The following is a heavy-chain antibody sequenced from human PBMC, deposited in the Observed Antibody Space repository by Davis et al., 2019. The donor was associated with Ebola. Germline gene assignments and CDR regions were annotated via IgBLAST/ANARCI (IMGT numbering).Heavy chain of an antibody. CDR3: ARQILQASRFWYFDI. CDR2: IYPGDSDT. V-gene: IGHV5-51*01. Sequence: GESLKISCKGSGYTFTTYWIGWVRQMPGKGLEWMGIIYPGDSDTRYSPSFQGQVSISADKSISTAYLQWSSLKASDTAVYYCARQILQASRFWYFDIWGRGTLVTVSS. J-gene: IGHJ2*01. D-gene: IGHD1-1*01. CDR1: GYTFTTYW.